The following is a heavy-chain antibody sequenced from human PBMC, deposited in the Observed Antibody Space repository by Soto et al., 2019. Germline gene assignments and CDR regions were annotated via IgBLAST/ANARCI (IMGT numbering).Heavy chain of an antibody. J-gene: IGHJ2*01. D-gene: IGHD3-16*01. CDR2: IIPIFGTA. V-gene: IGHV1-69*01. Sequence: QVQLVQSGAEVKKPGSSVKVSCKASGGTFSSYSINRVRQAPGQGLEWMGGIIPIFGTANYAQKFQGRVTLTADESTSTAHMELSSLRNEDTAVYCCARPFQSWPGGWYFDLWGRGTLVTVSS. CDR1: GGTFSSYS. CDR3: ARPFQSWPGGWYFDL.